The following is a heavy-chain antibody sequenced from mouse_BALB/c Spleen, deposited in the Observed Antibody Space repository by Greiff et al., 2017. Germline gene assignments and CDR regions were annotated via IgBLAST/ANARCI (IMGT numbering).Heavy chain of an antibody. J-gene: IGHJ2*01. CDR2: ISSGSSTI. D-gene: IGHD1-1*01. CDR1: GFTFSSFG. CDR3: ARDGSSYYYFDY. Sequence: EVMLVESGGGLVQPGGSRKLSCAASGFTFSSFGMHWVRQAPEKGLEWVAYISSGSSTIYYADTVKGRFTISRDNPKNTLFLQMTSLRSEDTAMYYCARDGSSYYYFDYWGQGTTLTVSS. V-gene: IGHV5-17*02.